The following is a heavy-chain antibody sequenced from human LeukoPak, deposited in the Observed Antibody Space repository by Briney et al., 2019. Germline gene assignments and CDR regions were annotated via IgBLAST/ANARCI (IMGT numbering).Heavy chain of an antibody. CDR3: TRDDLAAALAFDI. CDR1: GFTFGDYV. V-gene: IGHV3-49*04. CDR2: IRSKAYGGTT. D-gene: IGHD6-13*01. Sequence: GGSVRLSCTASGFTFGDYVMNWVGQAPGKGRGGVGFIRSKAYGGTTEYVASVKGRLTISRDDSKSIAYLQMNSLKTEDTAVYYCTRDDLAAALAFDIWGQGTMVTVSS. J-gene: IGHJ3*02.